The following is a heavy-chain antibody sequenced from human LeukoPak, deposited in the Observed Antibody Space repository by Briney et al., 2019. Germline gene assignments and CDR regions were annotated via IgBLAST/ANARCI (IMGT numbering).Heavy chain of an antibody. Sequence: ASVKVSCKASGYTFTSYGISWVRQAPGQGLEWMGWISAYNGNTNYAQKLQGRVTMTTDTSTSTAYMELRSLRSDDTAVYYCAREGVPLVGATWGGRVDLYFDYWGQGTLVTVSS. V-gene: IGHV1-18*01. CDR3: AREGVPLVGATWGGRVDLYFDY. D-gene: IGHD1-26*01. CDR1: GYTFTSYG. J-gene: IGHJ4*02. CDR2: ISAYNGNT.